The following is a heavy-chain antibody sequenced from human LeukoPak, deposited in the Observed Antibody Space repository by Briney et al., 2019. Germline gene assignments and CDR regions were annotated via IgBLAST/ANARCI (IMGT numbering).Heavy chain of an antibody. V-gene: IGHV1-8*03. Sequence: GASMKVSCKASGYTFTSFDINWVRQATGQGLEWMGWMNPNSGSTGYAQKFQGRVTITRNTSISTAYMELSGLRSEDTAVYYCARGRSTGYPYYFEYWGKGTLVTVSS. CDR1: GYTFTSFD. J-gene: IGHJ4*02. D-gene: IGHD5-12*01. CDR3: ARGRSTGYPYYFEY. CDR2: MNPNSGST.